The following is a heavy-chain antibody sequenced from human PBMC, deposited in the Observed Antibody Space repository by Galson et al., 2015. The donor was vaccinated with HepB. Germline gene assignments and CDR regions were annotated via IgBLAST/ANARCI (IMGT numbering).Heavy chain of an antibody. Sequence: SLRLSCAASGFTFSSYTMNWVRQAPGMGLESVSYISSTGTTMYYADSAKGRFTISRDNAQNSLYLQMNSLRDEDTAVYYCARVYFGSGSSSAYWYFDLWGRGALVTVSS. V-gene: IGHV3-48*02. CDR3: ARVYFGSGSSSAYWYFDL. J-gene: IGHJ2*01. CDR1: GFTFSSYT. D-gene: IGHD3-10*01. CDR2: ISSTGTTM.